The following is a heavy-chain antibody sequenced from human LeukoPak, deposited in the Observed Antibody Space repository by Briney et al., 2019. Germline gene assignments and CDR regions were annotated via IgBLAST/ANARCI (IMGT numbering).Heavy chain of an antibody. CDR3: ARNFGYCDNGSCGDFDS. V-gene: IGHV4-39*07. D-gene: IGHD2-15*01. J-gene: IGHJ4*02. CDR1: GGSITISSYY. CDR2: IYYSGST. Sequence: SETLSLTCTVSGGSITISSYYWGWIRQPPGKGLEWIGSIYYSGSTYYNPSLKSRVSISLDKFNNQFSVKLTSVTAADTAVYYCARNFGYCDNGSCGDFDSWGQGTQVTVSS.